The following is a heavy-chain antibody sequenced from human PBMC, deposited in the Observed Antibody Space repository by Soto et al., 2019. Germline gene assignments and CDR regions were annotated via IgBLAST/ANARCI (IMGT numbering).Heavy chain of an antibody. CDR2: INSDGTIT. CDR3: VRAFDI. CDR1: GFTFSSYW. Sequence: EVQLVESGGGLVQPGGSLRLSCAASGFTFSSYWMHWVRQAPGKGLVWVSRINSDGTITNYADSVKGRFTISRDNAKNTLYLQMNSLRAEDTAMYYCVRAFDIWGQGTMVTVSS. V-gene: IGHV3-74*01. J-gene: IGHJ3*02.